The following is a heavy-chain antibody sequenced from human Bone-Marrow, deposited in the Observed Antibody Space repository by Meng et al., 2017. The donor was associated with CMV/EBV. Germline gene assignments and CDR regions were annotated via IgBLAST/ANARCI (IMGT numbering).Heavy chain of an antibody. D-gene: IGHD2-2*01. J-gene: IGHJ3*02. Sequence: GSLRLSCTVSGGSISSYYWSWIRQPPGKGLEWIGYIYYSGSTNYNPSLKSRVTISVDTSKNQFSLKLSSVTAADTAVYYCARALYCSSTSCYLYAFDIWGQGTMVTV. CDR3: ARALYCSSTSCYLYAFDI. V-gene: IGHV4-59*01. CDR1: GGSISSYY. CDR2: IYYSGST.